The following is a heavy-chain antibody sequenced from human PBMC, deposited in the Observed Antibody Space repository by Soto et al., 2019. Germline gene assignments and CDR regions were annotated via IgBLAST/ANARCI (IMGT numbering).Heavy chain of an antibody. CDR1: GGSISSGGYY. CDR2: IYYSGST. J-gene: IGHJ3*02. CDR3: ARDRDYDSSGYYSIDAFDI. D-gene: IGHD3-22*01. V-gene: IGHV4-31*03. Sequence: PSETLSLTCTVSGGSISSGGYYWSWIRQHPGKGLEWIGYIYYSGSTYYNPSLKSRVTISVDTSKNQFSLKLSSVTAADTAVYYCARDRDYDSSGYYSIDAFDIWGQGTMVTVSS.